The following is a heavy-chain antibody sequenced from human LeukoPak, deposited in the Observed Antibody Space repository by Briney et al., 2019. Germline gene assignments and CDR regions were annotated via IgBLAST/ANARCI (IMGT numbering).Heavy chain of an antibody. J-gene: IGHJ4*02. CDR1: GFTFSSYS. Sequence: GGSLRLSCAASGFTFSSYSMNWVRQARGKGVEWVSSISSSSSYIYYADSVKDRFTISRDNAKNSLYLQMNSLRAEDTAVYYCARVESNVDYWGQGTLVTVSS. CDR2: ISSSSSYI. V-gene: IGHV3-21*01. D-gene: IGHD1-1*01. CDR3: ARVESNVDY.